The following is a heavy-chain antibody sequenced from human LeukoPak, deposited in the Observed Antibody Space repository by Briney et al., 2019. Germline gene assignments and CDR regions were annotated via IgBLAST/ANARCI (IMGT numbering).Heavy chain of an antibody. CDR3: ARAPLPYDILTGEDI. CDR1: GFTFSSYW. D-gene: IGHD3-9*01. V-gene: IGHV3-74*01. J-gene: IGHJ3*02. CDR2: INSDGSST. Sequence: PPGGSLRLSCAASGFTFSSYWMHWVRQAPGKGLVWVSRINSDGSSTSYADSVKGRFTISRDNAKNTLYLQMNSLRAEDTAVYYCARAPLPYDILTGEDIWGQGTMVTVSS.